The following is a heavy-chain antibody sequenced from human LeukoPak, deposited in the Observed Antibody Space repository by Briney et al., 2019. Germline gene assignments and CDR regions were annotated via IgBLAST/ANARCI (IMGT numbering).Heavy chain of an antibody. CDR3: ASFVGGSGSRDY. CDR2: ISSSSSYI. D-gene: IGHD3-10*01. J-gene: IGHJ4*02. CDR1: GFTFSSYS. V-gene: IGHV3-21*01. Sequence: KPGGSLRLSCAASGFTFSSYSMNWVRQAPGKGLEWVSSISSSSSYIYYADSVKGRFTISRDNAKNSLYLQMNSLRAEDTAVYYYASFVGGSGSRDYWGQGTLVTVSS.